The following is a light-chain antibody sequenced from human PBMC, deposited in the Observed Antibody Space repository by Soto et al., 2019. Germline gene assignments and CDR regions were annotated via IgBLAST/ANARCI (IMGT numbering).Light chain of an antibody. J-gene: IGKJ4*01. CDR1: QSVRTN. Sequence: EVMLTQFPDTVSVTAGETVTLSCGASQSVRTNLAWYQQRPGQAPRLIIHYASTRASDIPARFSGSQSGTEFTLTISSLLSEDVAVYSCQQYNNWPLTLGGGTKVDIK. CDR3: QQYNNWPLT. V-gene: IGKV3D-15*01. CDR2: YAS.